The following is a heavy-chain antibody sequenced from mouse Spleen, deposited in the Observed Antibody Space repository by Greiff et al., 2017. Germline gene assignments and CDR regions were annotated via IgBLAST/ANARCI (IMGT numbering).Heavy chain of an antibody. D-gene: IGHD2-3*01. J-gene: IGHJ2*01. CDR3: ARSLYDGYFYFDY. Sequence: VKDRFTISRDDSESMLYLQMNNLKTEDTAMYYCARSLYDGYFYFDYWGQGTTLTVSS. V-gene: IGHV10-1*01.